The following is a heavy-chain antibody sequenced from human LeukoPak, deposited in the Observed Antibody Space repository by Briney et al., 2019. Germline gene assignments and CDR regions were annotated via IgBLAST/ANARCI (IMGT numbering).Heavy chain of an antibody. CDR1: GFTFSQYW. D-gene: IGHD1-26*01. Sequence: GGSLRLSCAASGFTFSQYWMSWVRQAPGKGLEWVGRIKTNTGGGTADYAAPVKGRFTISRDDSKNTLYLQMNSLKTEDTAVYYCTTDPYVGVHFDYWGQGTLVTVSS. V-gene: IGHV3-15*01. CDR2: IKTNTGGGTA. CDR3: TTDPYVGVHFDY. J-gene: IGHJ4*02.